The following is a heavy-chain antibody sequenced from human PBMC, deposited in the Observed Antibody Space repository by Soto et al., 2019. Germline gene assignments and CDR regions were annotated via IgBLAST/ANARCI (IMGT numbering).Heavy chain of an antibody. CDR3: ARSYGSGSYYPWGVFWFDP. CDR1: GYTFTSYD. V-gene: IGHV1-8*01. CDR2: MNPNSGNT. J-gene: IGHJ5*02. Sequence: ASVKVSCKASGYTFTSYDINWVRQATGQGLEWMGWMNPNSGNTGYAQKFQGRVTMTRNTSISTAYMELSSLRSEDTAVYYCARSYGSGSYYPWGVFWFDPWGQGTLVTVSS. D-gene: IGHD3-10*01.